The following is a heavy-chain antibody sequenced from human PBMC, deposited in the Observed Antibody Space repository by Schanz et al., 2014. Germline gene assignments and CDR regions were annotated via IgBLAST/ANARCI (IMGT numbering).Heavy chain of an antibody. CDR3: AASSGWHPSTDY. CDR2: IKHDGSVK. D-gene: IGHD6-19*01. J-gene: IGHJ4*02. Sequence: PGGSLRLSCTASGFTFSDYWMSWVRQAPGKGPEWVANIKHDGSVKDYVDSVKGRFTISRDNAKSSLYLQMNSLRVEDTAVYYCAASSGWHPSTDYWGQGTLVTVSS. CDR1: GFTFSDYW. V-gene: IGHV3-7*05.